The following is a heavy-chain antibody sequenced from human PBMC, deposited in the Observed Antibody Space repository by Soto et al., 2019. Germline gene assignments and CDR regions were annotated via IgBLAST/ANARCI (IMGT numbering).Heavy chain of an antibody. CDR2: ISYDGSNK. D-gene: IGHD2-15*01. V-gene: IGHV3-30*18. Sequence: GGSLRLSCAASGFTFSSYGMHWVRQAPGKGLEWVAVISYDGSNKYYADSVKGRFTISRDNSKNTLYLQMNSLRAEDTAVYYCAKHLSPTWSFDYWGQGTLVTVYS. CDR3: AKHLSPTWSFDY. J-gene: IGHJ4*02. CDR1: GFTFSSYG.